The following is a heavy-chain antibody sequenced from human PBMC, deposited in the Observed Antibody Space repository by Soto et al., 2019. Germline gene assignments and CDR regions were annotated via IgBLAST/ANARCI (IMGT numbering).Heavy chain of an antibody. Sequence: PSETLSLTCTVSGGSISSYYWSWIRQPPGKGLEWIGYIYYSGSTNYNPSLKSRVTISVDTSKNQFSMKLSSVTAADTAVYYCARRYGGNLDYWGQGTLVTVSS. CDR2: IYYSGST. CDR1: GGSISSYY. D-gene: IGHD1-26*01. J-gene: IGHJ4*02. CDR3: ARRYGGNLDY. V-gene: IGHV4-59*08.